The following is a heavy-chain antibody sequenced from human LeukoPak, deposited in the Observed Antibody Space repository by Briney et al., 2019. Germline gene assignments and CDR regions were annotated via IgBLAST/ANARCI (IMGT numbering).Heavy chain of an antibody. D-gene: IGHD2-15*01. CDR1: GGSISSYY. J-gene: IGHJ4*02. CDR3: ARHGPGPPRIYDY. V-gene: IGHV4-59*08. Sequence: SETLSLTCTVSGGSISSYYWSWIRQPPGKGLEWIGYIYYSGSTNSNPSLKSRVTISVDTSKNQFSLKLSSVTAADTAVYYCARHGPGPPRIYDYWGQGTLVTVSS. CDR2: IYYSGST.